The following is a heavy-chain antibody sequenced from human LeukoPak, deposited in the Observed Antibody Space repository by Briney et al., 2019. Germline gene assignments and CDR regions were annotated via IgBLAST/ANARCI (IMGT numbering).Heavy chain of an antibody. D-gene: IGHD6-13*01. Sequence: PSETLSLTCTVSGGSISGSSYYWGWIRQPPGKGLEWIGSIYYSGSTYYNPSLKSQVTISVDTSKNQFSLKLSSVTAADTAVYYCASGGGTAAGTGYWGQGTLVTVSS. CDR1: GGSISGSSYY. CDR2: IYYSGST. V-gene: IGHV4-39*01. J-gene: IGHJ4*02. CDR3: ASGGGTAAGTGY.